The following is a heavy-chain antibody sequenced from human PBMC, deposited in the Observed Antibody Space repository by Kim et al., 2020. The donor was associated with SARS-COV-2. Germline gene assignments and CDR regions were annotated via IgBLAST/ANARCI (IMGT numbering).Heavy chain of an antibody. CDR2: INAGNGNT. J-gene: IGHJ4*02. Sequence: ASVKVSCKASGYTFTSYAMHWVHQAPGQRLEWMGWINAGNGNTKYPQNFQGKVTITRDTSASTAYMELSSLRSEDTAVYYCARDRPYNWNLVRPAPNSVSRGYFDYWGQGTLVTVSS. V-gene: IGHV1-3*01. D-gene: IGHD1-20*01. CDR3: ARDRPYNWNLVRPAPNSVSRGYFDY. CDR1: GYTFTSYA.